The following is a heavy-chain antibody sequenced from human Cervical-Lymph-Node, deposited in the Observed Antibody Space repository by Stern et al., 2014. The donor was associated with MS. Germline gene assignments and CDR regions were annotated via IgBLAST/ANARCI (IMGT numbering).Heavy chain of an antibody. D-gene: IGHD1-1*01. Sequence: VQLEESGGEVKKPGASVKVSCQASGYILTTYYIHWVRQAPGQGLEWMGIINPSDGSTEYAQRFQGRITMARDTSTDTVYMELNSLRSEDTAVYYCARGLERKVGRGYWGQGTLVTVS. CDR2: INPSDGST. CDR1: GYILTTYY. J-gene: IGHJ4*02. CDR3: ARGLERKVGRGY. V-gene: IGHV1-46*01.